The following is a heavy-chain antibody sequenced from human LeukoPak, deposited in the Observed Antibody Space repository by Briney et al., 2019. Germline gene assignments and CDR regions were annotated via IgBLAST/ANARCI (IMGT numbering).Heavy chain of an antibody. CDR3: ARSLSQRSRYYFDY. Sequence: GGSWRLSGAALGFTASSNYMSWVGQAPGKGLEGGSVIYSGGSTYYADSVKGRFTISRDNSKNTLYLQMNSLRAEDTAVYYCARSLSQRSRYYFDYWGQGTLVTVSS. CDR1: GFTASSNY. D-gene: IGHD1-1*01. V-gene: IGHV3-53*01. J-gene: IGHJ4*02. CDR2: IYSGGST.